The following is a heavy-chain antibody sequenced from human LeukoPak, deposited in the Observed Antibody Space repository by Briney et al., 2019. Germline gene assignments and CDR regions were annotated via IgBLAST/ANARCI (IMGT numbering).Heavy chain of an antibody. CDR2: ISGSGGST. Sequence: PGGSLRLSCAASGFTFSSYAMSWVRQAPGKGLEWGSAISGSGGSTYYADSVKGRFTISRDNSQTTLHLQMNSLRAEDTAVYYCAKDPYCSSTSCSMAPFDYWGQGTLVTVSS. J-gene: IGHJ4*02. CDR3: AKDPYCSSTSCSMAPFDY. CDR1: GFTFSSYA. V-gene: IGHV3-23*01. D-gene: IGHD2-2*01.